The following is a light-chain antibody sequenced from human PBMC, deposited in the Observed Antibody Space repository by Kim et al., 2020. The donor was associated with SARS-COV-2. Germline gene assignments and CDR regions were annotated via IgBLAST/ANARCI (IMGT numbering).Light chain of an antibody. J-gene: IGKJ1*01. CDR3: QQYNPYSLT. V-gene: IGKV1-5*01. CDR2: DAS. Sequence: GDRVTITCRASQSIDSWLAWYQQKPGKAPKLLIFDASTLKSGVPSRFSGSGSGTEFTLTISGLQPDDFATYYCQQYNPYSLTFGQGTKV. CDR1: QSIDSW.